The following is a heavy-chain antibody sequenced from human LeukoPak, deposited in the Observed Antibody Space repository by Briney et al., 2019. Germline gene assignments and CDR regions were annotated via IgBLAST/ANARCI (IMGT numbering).Heavy chain of an antibody. Sequence: GASVKVSCKASGYTFTSYYMHWVRQAPGQGLEWMGIINPSGGSTSYAQKYQGRATMTRDTSTSTVYMDLRSLTSDDTAVYYCARAPRHSSTMLDYWGQGTLVTVAS. D-gene: IGHD6-13*01. J-gene: IGHJ4*02. V-gene: IGHV1-46*01. CDR1: GYTFTSYY. CDR2: INPSGGST. CDR3: ARAPRHSSTMLDY.